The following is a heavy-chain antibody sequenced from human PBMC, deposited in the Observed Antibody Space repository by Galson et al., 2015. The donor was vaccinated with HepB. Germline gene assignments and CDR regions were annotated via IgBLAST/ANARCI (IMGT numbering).Heavy chain of an antibody. D-gene: IGHD6-19*01. V-gene: IGHV3-74*01. CDR1: GFSLSDYW. J-gene: IGHJ4*02. CDR3: ARSRVERAVAGTFDS. CDR2: INSDGSST. Sequence: SLRLSCAVSGFSLSDYWMHWVRQSPGKGLVWVSRINSDGSSTAYADSVKGRFTISRDSAKNTVYLQMNSLRAEDTAVYYCARSRVERAVAGTFDSWGQGTLVTVSS.